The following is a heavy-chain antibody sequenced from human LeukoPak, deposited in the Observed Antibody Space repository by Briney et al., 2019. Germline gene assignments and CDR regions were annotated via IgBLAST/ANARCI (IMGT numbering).Heavy chain of an antibody. Sequence: ASVKVSCKASGYTFTSYDISWVRQATGQGLEWMGWMNPNSGNTGYAQKFQGRVTMTRNTSISTAYMELSSLRSEDTAVYYCAREAYGGNSVYYYYYMDVWGKGTTVTVSS. CDR3: AREAYGGNSVYYYYYMDV. CDR2: MNPNSGNT. CDR1: GYTFTSYD. D-gene: IGHD4-23*01. V-gene: IGHV1-8*01. J-gene: IGHJ6*03.